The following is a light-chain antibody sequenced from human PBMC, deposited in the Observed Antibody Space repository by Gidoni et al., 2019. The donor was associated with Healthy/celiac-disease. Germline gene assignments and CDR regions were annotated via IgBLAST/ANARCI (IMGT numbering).Light chain of an antibody. CDR2: GAS. CDR3: QQYNNWPPLT. CDR1: QSVSSN. V-gene: IGKV3-15*01. Sequence: EIVMTPSPATRSVSPGGRATLSCRASQSVSSNLAWYQQKPGQAPRLLIYGASTRATGIPARLSGSGSGTEFTLTISSLQSEDFAVYYCQQYNNWPPLTFGPXTKVEIK. J-gene: IGKJ3*01.